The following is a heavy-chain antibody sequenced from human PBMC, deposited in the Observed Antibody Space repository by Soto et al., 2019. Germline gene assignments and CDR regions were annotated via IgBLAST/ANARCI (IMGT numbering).Heavy chain of an antibody. D-gene: IGHD3-3*01. V-gene: IGHV1-46*01. CDR2: INPSGGST. CDR1: GYTFTSYY. Sequence: WASVKVSCKASGYTFTSYYMHWVRQAPGQGLEWMGIINPSGGSTSYAQKFQGRVTMTRDTSTSTVYMELSSLRSEDTAVYYCARWDDMNYDFWSGYYSPLTYGMDVWGQGTTVTVSS. CDR3: ARWDDMNYDFWSGYYSPLTYGMDV. J-gene: IGHJ6*02.